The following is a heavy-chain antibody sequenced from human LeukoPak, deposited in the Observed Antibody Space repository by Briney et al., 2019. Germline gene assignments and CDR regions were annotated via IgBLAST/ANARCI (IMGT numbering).Heavy chain of an antibody. CDR2: ISGSGGST. J-gene: IGHJ4*02. Sequence: GGSLRLSCAASGFTFSSYAMSWVRQAPGKGLEWVSAISGSGGSTYYADSVKGRFTISRDNSKNTLYLQMNSLRAEDTAVYYCARRSWQFLDKGYFDYWGQGTLVTVSS. D-gene: IGHD1-1*01. V-gene: IGHV3-23*01. CDR1: GFTFSSYA. CDR3: ARRSWQFLDKGYFDY.